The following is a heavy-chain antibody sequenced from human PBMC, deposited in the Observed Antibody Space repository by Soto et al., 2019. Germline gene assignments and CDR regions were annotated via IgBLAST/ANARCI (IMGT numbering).Heavy chain of an antibody. J-gene: IGHJ3*02. CDR3: ASPAYYYDSSGLLDAFDI. CDR2: IIPIFGTA. CDR1: GGTFSSYA. V-gene: IGHV1-69*13. Sequence: SVKVSCKASGGTFSSYAISWVRQAPGQGLEWMGGIIPIFGTANYAQKFQGRVTITADESTSTAYMELSSLRSEDTAVYYCASPAYYYDSSGLLDAFDIWGQGTMVTVSS. D-gene: IGHD3-22*01.